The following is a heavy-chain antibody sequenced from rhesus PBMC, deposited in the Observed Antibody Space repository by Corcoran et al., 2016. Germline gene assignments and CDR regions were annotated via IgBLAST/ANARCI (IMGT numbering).Heavy chain of an antibody. V-gene: IGHV4S7*01. Sequence: QVQLQESGPGGVKPSETLSLTCAVSGGSISGYYLWSWIRQPPGKGLEWIGYIYGGRGSTSYTPYLKSRVIISVDTSKNHFSLKLSSVTAADTAVYYCARDFSSWSFFDYWGQGVLVTVSS. CDR3: ARDFSSWSFFDY. D-gene: IGHD6-13*01. J-gene: IGHJ4*01. CDR1: GGSISGYYL. CDR2: IYGGRGST.